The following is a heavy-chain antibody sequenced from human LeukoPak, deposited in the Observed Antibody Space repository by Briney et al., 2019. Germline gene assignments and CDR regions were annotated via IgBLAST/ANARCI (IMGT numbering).Heavy chain of an antibody. V-gene: IGHV1-58*02. J-gene: IGHJ5*02. Sequence: SVKVSCKASGFTFTSSTMQWVRQARGQRLEWIGWIVVGSDNTNYAQKFQERVTITRDMSTSTAYMGLSSLRSEDTAVHSCAAGLKYYYGSGLDPWGQGTLVTVSS. CDR2: IVVGSDNT. D-gene: IGHD3-10*01. CDR3: AAGLKYYYGSGLDP. CDR1: GFTFTSST.